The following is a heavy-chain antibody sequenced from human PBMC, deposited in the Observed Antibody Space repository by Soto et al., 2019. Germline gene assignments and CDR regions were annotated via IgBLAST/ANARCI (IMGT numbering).Heavy chain of an antibody. J-gene: IGHJ4*02. CDR1: GFSLSSYG. D-gene: IGHD3-22*01. Sequence: EVHLCESGGGLVQPGESLRLSCVASGFSLSSYGMSWVRQAPGKGLEWASIISGSGDAKYYADSVNGRFTISRDNSKNTMYLQMDSLRAEDTAVYDCAKDFDSDETSHGPNDYWGPGNLVTVSS. CDR2: ISGSGDAK. V-gene: IGHV3-23*01. CDR3: AKDFDSDETSHGPNDY.